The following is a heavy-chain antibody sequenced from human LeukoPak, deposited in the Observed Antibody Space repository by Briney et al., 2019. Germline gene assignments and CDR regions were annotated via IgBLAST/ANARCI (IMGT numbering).Heavy chain of an antibody. D-gene: IGHD3-10*01. CDR3: ARAYGSGRAPFDY. J-gene: IGHJ4*02. CDR1: GGSISSYY. V-gene: IGHV4-59*01. Sequence: PSETLSLTCTVSGGSISSYYWSWIRQPPGKGLEWIGYIYYSGSTNYNPSLKSRVTISVDTSKNQFSLKLSSVTAADTAVYYCARAYGSGRAPFDYWGQGTLVTVSS. CDR2: IYYSGST.